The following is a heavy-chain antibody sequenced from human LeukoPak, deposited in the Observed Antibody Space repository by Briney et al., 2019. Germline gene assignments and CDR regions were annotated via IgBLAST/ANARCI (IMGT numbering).Heavy chain of an antibody. V-gene: IGHV3-30*02. CDR3: ARIGAAGGFFDY. CDR1: EFTFSGYG. CDR2: IRYDGRDK. J-gene: IGHJ4*02. Sequence: AGGSLRLSCVASEFTFSGYGMHWVRQAPGKGLEWVAFIRYDGRDKYYADSVKGRFTISRDNSKNTLYLQMNSPRAEDTAVYSCARIGAAGGFFDYWGQGTQVTVSS. D-gene: IGHD6-13*01.